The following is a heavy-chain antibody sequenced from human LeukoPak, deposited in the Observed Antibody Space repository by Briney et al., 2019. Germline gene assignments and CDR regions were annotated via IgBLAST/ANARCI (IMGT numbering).Heavy chain of an antibody. CDR3: AKANTHWELYDY. CDR1: GFTLASYS. CDR2: VVGDART. J-gene: IGHJ4*02. V-gene: IGHV3-23*01. D-gene: IGHD4-23*01. Sequence: GGSLRLSCAASGFTLASYSMSWVRQAPGKGLEWVSAVVGDARTFYTDSVKGRFTISRDNSKNTLYLQMNSLRAEDTAIYYCAKANTHWELYDYWGQGTLVTVSS.